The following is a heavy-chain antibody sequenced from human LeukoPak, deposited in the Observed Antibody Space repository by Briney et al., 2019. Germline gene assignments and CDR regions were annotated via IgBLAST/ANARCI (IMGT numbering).Heavy chain of an antibody. Sequence: APVKVSCKASGGTFSSYAISWARQAPGQGLEWVGGIIPIFGTANYAQKFQGRVTITADESTSTAYMELSSLRSEDTAVYYCARGMSDDSYYYGMDVWGQGTTVTVSS. CDR2: IIPIFGTA. J-gene: IGHJ6*02. V-gene: IGHV1-69*13. CDR3: ARGMSDDSYYYGMDV. D-gene: IGHD3-3*01. CDR1: GGTFSSYA.